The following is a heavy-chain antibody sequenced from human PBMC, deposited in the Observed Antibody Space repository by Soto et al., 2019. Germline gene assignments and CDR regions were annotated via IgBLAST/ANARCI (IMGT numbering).Heavy chain of an antibody. Sequence: EVQLLESGGGLVQPGGSLRLSCAASGFTFSSYAMTWVRQAPGKGLEWVSAISGSGGSTYYADSVKGRFTIPRDNSKNTLYLQMNNLRAKDTAVYYCASGRRIVLMLFAPYLDYWGQGTLVTVSS. J-gene: IGHJ4*02. D-gene: IGHD2-8*01. CDR3: ASGRRIVLMLFAPYLDY. CDR2: ISGSGGST. V-gene: IGHV3-23*01. CDR1: GFTFSSYA.